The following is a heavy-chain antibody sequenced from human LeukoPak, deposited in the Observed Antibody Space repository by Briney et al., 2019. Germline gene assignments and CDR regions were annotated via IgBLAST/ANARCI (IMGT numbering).Heavy chain of an antibody. CDR3: ARDAIHLVPAAGGNYYYYYMDV. CDR1: RYTFTSYD. V-gene: IGHV1-8*03. J-gene: IGHJ6*03. CDR2: MNPNSGNT. Sequence: GASVKVSCKASRYTFTSYDINWVRQATGQGLEWMGWMNPNSGNTGYAQKFQGRVTIARNTSISTAYMELSSLRSEDMAVYYCARDAIHLVPAAGGNYYYYYMDVWGKGTTVTVSS. D-gene: IGHD6-25*01.